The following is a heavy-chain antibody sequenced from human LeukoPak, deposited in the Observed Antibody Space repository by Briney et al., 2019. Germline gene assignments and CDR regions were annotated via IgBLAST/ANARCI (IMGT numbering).Heavy chain of an antibody. J-gene: IGHJ4*02. CDR3: AKDDYYDTSGYRD. CDR1: GFTFRTYA. V-gene: IGHV3-23*01. Sequence: GESLRLSCAASGFTFRTYAMTWVRQTPGRGLEWVSSISGGGGDTYYADSVKGRFTISRDNAKNARYRQMNSLRAECTAVYDRAKDDYYDTSGYRDWGPGTLVTVSS. D-gene: IGHD3-22*01. CDR2: ISGGGGDT.